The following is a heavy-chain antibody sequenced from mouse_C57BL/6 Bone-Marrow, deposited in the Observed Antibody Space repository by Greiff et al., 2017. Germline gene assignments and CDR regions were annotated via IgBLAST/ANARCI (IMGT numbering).Heavy chain of an antibody. Sequence: VQLKESGPGLVQPSQSLSITCTVSGFSLTSYGVHWVRQSPGKGLEWLGVVWSGGSTDYNAAFISRLSISKDNSKSQVFFKMNSLQADDTAIYYCAIITTVVAKDYYAMDYWGRGTSVTVSS. CDR3: AIITTVVAKDYYAMDY. J-gene: IGHJ4*01. D-gene: IGHD1-1*01. V-gene: IGHV2-2*01. CDR2: VWSGGST. CDR1: GFSLTSYG.